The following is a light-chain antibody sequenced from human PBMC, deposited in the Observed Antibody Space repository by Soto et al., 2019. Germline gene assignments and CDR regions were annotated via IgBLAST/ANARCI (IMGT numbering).Light chain of an antibody. J-gene: IGLJ2*01. CDR1: SSDIGGYNY. Sequence: QSVLTQPASVFGSPGQSITISCTGTSSDIGGYNYVSWYQQHPGDAPKLTIYEVTNRPSGVSHRFSGSKSGNTASLTISGLQAEDEADYYCSSYTSMSTVIFGGGTQLTVL. CDR3: SSYTSMSTVI. CDR2: EVT. V-gene: IGLV2-14*01.